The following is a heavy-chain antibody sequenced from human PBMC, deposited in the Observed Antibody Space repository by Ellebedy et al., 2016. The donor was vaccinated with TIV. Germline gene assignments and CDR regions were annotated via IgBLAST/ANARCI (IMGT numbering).Heavy chain of an antibody. J-gene: IGHJ3*02. CDR3: IRVQDGSGNRAFDI. Sequence: GGSLRLXXAASGFTFSSYWMHWVRQAPGKGLVWVSRINSDGSSTSYADSVKGRFTISRDNAKNTLYLQMNSLRAEDTAVYYCIRVQDGSGNRAFDIWGQGTMVTVSS. D-gene: IGHD3-10*01. CDR1: GFTFSSYW. V-gene: IGHV3-74*01. CDR2: INSDGSST.